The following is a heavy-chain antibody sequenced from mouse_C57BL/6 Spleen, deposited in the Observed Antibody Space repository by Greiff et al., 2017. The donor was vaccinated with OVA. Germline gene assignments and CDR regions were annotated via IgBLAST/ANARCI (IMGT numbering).Heavy chain of an antibody. CDR2: INPNNGGT. CDR3: ARSDYGSTGAMDY. Sequence: VQLKESGPELVKPGASVKISCKASGYTFTDYYMNWVKQSHGKSLEWIGDINPNNGGTSYNQKFKGKATLTVDKSSSTAYMELRSLTSEDSAVYYCARSDYGSTGAMDYWGQGTSVTVSS. V-gene: IGHV1-26*01. CDR1: GYTFTDYY. J-gene: IGHJ4*01. D-gene: IGHD1-1*01.